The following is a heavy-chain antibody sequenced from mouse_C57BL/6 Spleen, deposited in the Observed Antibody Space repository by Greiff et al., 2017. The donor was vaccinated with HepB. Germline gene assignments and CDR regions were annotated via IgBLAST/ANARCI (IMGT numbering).Heavy chain of an antibody. V-gene: IGHV1-80*01. CDR3: ARWGNYCAMDY. J-gene: IGHJ4*01. Sequence: VKLQESGAELVKPGASVKISCKASGYAFSSYWMNWVKQRPGKGLEWIGQIYPGDGDTNYNGKFKGKATLTADKSSSTAYMQLSSLTSEDSAVYFCARWGNYCAMDYWGQGTSVTVSS. CDR2: IYPGDGDT. D-gene: IGHD2-1*01. CDR1: GYAFSSYW.